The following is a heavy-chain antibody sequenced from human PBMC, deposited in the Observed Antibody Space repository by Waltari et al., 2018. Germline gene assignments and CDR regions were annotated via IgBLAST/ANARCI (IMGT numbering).Heavy chain of an antibody. CDR3: TREEATTSWYDLVDY. CDR1: AFTFAGFA. D-gene: IGHD6-13*01. CDR2: IRSKAYGGTT. Sequence: VQLFEFRVVLFRPGLFLRVASLGPAFTFAGFALSWFRQAPGQGREGVGLIRSKAYGGTTEYAASVKGRFTISRDDSKSTAYLQMNSLRTEDTVVYYCTREEATTSWYDLVDYWGQGTLVTVSS. V-gene: IGHV3-49*03. J-gene: IGHJ4*02.